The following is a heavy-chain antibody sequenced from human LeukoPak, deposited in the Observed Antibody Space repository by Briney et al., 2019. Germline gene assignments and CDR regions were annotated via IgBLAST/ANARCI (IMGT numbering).Heavy chain of an antibody. V-gene: IGHV4-4*07. Sequence: SETLSLTCTVSGGSISSYYWSWIRQPAGKGLEWIGRIYTSGSTNYNPSLKSRVTMSVDTSKNQFSLKLSSVTAADTAVYYCARDNPSLVPAAKVPQGWFDPWGQGTLVTVSS. CDR2: IYTSGST. J-gene: IGHJ5*02. CDR1: GGSISSYY. D-gene: IGHD2-2*01. CDR3: ARDNPSLVPAAKVPQGWFDP.